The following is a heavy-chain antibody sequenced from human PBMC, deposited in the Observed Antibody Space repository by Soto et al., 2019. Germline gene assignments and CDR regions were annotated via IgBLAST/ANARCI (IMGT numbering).Heavy chain of an antibody. CDR3: ARTPNWYYFDY. D-gene: IGHD1-1*01. Sequence: QVQLVESGGGVVQPGRSLRLSCAASGFTFSSYVMHWVRQAPGKGLEGVAVISYDGSKKYYADSVKGRFTISRDNSKNTLYLQMNSLRAEDTAVYYCARTPNWYYFDYWGQGTLVTVSS. J-gene: IGHJ4*02. V-gene: IGHV3-30-3*01. CDR1: GFTFSSYV. CDR2: ISYDGSKK.